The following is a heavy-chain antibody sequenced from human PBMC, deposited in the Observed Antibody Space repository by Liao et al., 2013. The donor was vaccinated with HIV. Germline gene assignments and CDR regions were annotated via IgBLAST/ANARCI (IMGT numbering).Heavy chain of an antibody. D-gene: IGHD6-25*01. J-gene: IGHJ4*02. CDR1: GGSISNYY. CDR2: IGYRGST. Sequence: QVQLQESGPGLVKPSETLSLTCTVSGGSISNYYWNWIRQPPGKGLEWIGCIGYRGSTDYNPSLKSRVTISVDMSKNQLSLKLTAVTATDTAVYFCARGESKAAGSNWGQGTLVTVSS. V-gene: IGHV4-59*12. CDR3: ARGESKAAGSN.